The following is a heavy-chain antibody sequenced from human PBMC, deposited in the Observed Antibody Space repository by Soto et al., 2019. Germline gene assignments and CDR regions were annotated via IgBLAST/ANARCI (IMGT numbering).Heavy chain of an antibody. J-gene: IGHJ6*02. D-gene: IGHD3-9*01. CDR1: GGSFSGYY. Sequence: SETLSLTCAVYGGSFSGYYWSWIRQPPVKGLEWIGEINHSGSTNYNPSLKSRVTISVDTSKNQFSLKLSSVTAADTAVYCCARGRHILTGYYRDLNYGMDVWGQGTTVT. V-gene: IGHV4-34*01. CDR2: INHSGST. CDR3: ARGRHILTGYYRDLNYGMDV.